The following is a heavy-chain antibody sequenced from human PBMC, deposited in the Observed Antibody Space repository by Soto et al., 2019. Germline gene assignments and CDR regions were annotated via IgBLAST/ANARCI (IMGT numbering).Heavy chain of an antibody. CDR3: ARCRYSGYDLRYYYYYYMDV. V-gene: IGHV5-51*01. J-gene: IGHJ6*03. D-gene: IGHD5-12*01. CDR2: IYPGDSDT. Sequence: GESLKISCKGSGYSFTSYWIGWVRQMPGKGLEWMGIIYPGDSDTRYSPSFQGQVTISADKSISTAYLQWSGLKASDTAMYYCARCRYSGYDLRYYYYYYMDVWGKGATVTVSS. CDR1: GYSFTSYW.